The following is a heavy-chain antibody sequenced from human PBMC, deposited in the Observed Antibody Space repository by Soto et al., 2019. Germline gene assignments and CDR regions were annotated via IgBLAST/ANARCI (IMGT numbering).Heavy chain of an antibody. D-gene: IGHD5-12*01. CDR2: INPNSGGT. CDR3: ARANSGDDDEFDY. V-gene: IGHV1-2*02. Sequence: QVQLMQSGAGVRKPGASVKVSCKTSGYTFTANYMHWVRQAPGQGLEWMGWINPNSGGTYFTQKFQGRVTMTRDTTLSTAYMELSGLTSDDKAVYFCARANSGDDDEFDYWGQGTLVTVSS. CDR1: GYTFTANY. J-gene: IGHJ4*02.